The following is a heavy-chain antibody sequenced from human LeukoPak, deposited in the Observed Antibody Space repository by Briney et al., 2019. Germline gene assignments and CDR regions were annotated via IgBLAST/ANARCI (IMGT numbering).Heavy chain of an antibody. CDR2: ISWNSGSI. D-gene: IGHD3-22*01. V-gene: IGHV3-9*01. Sequence: GRSLRLSCAASGFTFDDYAMHWVRQAPGKGLEWVSSISWNSGSIGYADSVKGRFTISRDNAKNSLYLQMNSLRAEDTALYYCAKDMLPDYYDSSGSEGAFDIWGQGTMVTVSS. CDR1: GFTFDDYA. CDR3: AKDMLPDYYDSSGSEGAFDI. J-gene: IGHJ3*02.